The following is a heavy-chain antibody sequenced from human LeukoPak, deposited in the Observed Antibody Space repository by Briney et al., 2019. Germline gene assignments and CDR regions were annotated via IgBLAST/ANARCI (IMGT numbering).Heavy chain of an antibody. CDR3: AKGHGSRTGDFEY. CDR1: GFTFDDYA. D-gene: IGHD3-10*01. CDR2: ISGDSDYT. Sequence: GGSLRLSCAASGFTFDDYAMHWVRQAPGMGLEWVSLISGDSDYTYYADSVKGRLTISRDNSKNSLYLQMNTLRTEDNALYYCAKGHGSRTGDFEYWGQGTLVTVSS. J-gene: IGHJ4*02. V-gene: IGHV3-43*02.